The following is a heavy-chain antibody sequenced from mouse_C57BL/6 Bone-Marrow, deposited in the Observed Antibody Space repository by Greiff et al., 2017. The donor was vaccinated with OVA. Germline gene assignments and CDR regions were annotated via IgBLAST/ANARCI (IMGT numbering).Heavy chain of an antibody. V-gene: IGHV1-52*01. CDR1: GYTFTSSW. J-gene: IGHJ2*01. D-gene: IGHD2-3*01. Sequence: QVQLKQPGAELVRPGSSVKLSCKASGYTFTSSWMHWVKQRPIQGLEWIGNIDPYDSETHYNQKFKDKATLTVDKSSSTAYMQLSSLTSEDCAVYYCARGWLDYWGQGTTLSVSS. CDR2: IDPYDSET. CDR3: ARGWLDY.